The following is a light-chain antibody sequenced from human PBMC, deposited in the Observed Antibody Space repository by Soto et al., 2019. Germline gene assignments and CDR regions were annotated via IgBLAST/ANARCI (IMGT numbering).Light chain of an antibody. CDR3: QSYDSSLSGWV. V-gene: IGLV1-40*01. CDR1: SSNIGAGYD. CDR2: GNS. Sequence: QSVLTQPPSVSGAPGQRVTISCTESSSNIGAGYDVHWYQQLPGTAPKLLIYGNSTRPSGVPDRFSGSKSGTSASLAITGLQAEYEADYYCQSYDSSLSGWVFGGGTKLTVL. J-gene: IGLJ3*02.